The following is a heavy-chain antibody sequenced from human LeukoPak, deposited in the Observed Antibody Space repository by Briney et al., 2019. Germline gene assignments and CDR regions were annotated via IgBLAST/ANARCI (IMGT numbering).Heavy chain of an antibody. V-gene: IGHV3-7*01. CDR3: ARVPEAGESDY. J-gene: IGHJ4*02. CDR1: GFTLSNYW. D-gene: IGHD7-27*01. Sequence: GGSLRLSCEASGFTLSNYWMSWVRQAPGKGLEWVANIKQDGSEKYYVDSVKGRFTISRDNAKNSLYLQMNSLRAEDTAVYYCARVPEAGESDYWGQGTLVTVSS. CDR2: IKQDGSEK.